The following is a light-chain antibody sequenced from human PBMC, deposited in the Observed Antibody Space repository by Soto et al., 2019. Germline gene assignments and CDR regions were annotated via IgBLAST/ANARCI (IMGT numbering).Light chain of an antibody. Sequence: DIQMTQSPSSLSASVGDRVIITCRASQTIISYLNWYQQKPGKAPKLLIYAASNLESEVPSRFSGSGSGTDFTLTITSLQPEDSATYYCQQSYSDPLTFGGGTKVEIK. CDR1: QTIISY. CDR3: QQSYSDPLT. V-gene: IGKV1-39*01. CDR2: AAS. J-gene: IGKJ4*01.